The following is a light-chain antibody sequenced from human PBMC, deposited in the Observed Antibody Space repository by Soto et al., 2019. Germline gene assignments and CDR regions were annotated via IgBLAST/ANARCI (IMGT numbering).Light chain of an antibody. Sequence: DLQMTQSPSSLSASVGDRVTITCRASQSISSYLNWYQQKPGKAPKLLIYAASSLQSGVPSRFSGSGSGTDFTLTISSLQPEDFATYYCQQSYSTPHFGPGTKVDIK. J-gene: IGKJ3*01. CDR1: QSISSY. CDR2: AAS. CDR3: QQSYSTPH. V-gene: IGKV1-39*01.